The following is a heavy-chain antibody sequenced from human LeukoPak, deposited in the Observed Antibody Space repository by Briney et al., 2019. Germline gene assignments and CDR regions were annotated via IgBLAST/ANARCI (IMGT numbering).Heavy chain of an antibody. CDR3: ARVTAYYDSSGHELDY. Sequence: ASVKVSCKASGYTFTGYYMHWERQAPGQGLEWMGWINPNSGGTNYAQKFQGRVTMTRDTSISTAYMELSRLRSDDTAVYYCARVTAYYDSSGHELDYWGQGTLVTVSS. J-gene: IGHJ4*02. D-gene: IGHD3-22*01. CDR1: GYTFTGYY. CDR2: INPNSGGT. V-gene: IGHV1-2*02.